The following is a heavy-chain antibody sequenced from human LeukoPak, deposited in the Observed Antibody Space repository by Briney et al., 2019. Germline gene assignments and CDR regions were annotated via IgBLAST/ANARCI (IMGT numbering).Heavy chain of an antibody. V-gene: IGHV4-30-2*01. CDR2: IYHSGST. Sequence: PSQTLSLTCAVSGGSISSGGYSWSWLRQPPGKGLEWIGYIYHSGSTYYNPSLKSRVTISVDRSKNQFSLKLSSVTAADTAVYYCARAVDYGDYAWFDPWGQGTLVTVSS. CDR1: GGSISSGGYS. J-gene: IGHJ5*02. D-gene: IGHD4-17*01. CDR3: ARAVDYGDYAWFDP.